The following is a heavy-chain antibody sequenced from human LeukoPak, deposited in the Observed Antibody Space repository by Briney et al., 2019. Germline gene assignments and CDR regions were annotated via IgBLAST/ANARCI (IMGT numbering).Heavy chain of an antibody. Sequence: GASVKVSCKASGYTFTSYGISWVRQAPGQGLEWMGWISAYNGNTNYAQKLQGRVTMTTDTSTSTAYMELGSLRSDDTAVYYCASRRFGVDDAFDIWGQGTMVTVSS. CDR1: GYTFTSYG. CDR2: ISAYNGNT. D-gene: IGHD3-3*01. V-gene: IGHV1-18*01. CDR3: ASRRFGVDDAFDI. J-gene: IGHJ3*02.